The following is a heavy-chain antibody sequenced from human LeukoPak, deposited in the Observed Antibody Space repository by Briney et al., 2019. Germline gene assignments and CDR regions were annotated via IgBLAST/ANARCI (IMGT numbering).Heavy chain of an antibody. CDR1: GGSISSYY. V-gene: IGHV4-59*08. CDR2: IYYSGTT. D-gene: IGHD2/OR15-2a*01. J-gene: IGHJ1*01. Sequence: SETLSLTCTVSGGSISSYYWSWIRQPPGKGLEWIGYIYYSGTTNYNPSLKSRVTISVDTSKNEFSLKLSSVTAADTAVYYCARGDYFYFQHWGQGTLVTVSS. CDR3: ARGDYFYFQH.